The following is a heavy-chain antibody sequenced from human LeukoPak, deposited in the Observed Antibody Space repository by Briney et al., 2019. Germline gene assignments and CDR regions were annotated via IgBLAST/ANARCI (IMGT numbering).Heavy chain of an antibody. D-gene: IGHD1-26*01. CDR1: GYTFTSYY. Sequence: ASVKVSCKASGYTFTSYYMHWVRQAPGHGLEWMGIINTSGGSTSYAQKFQGRVTMTRDMSTSTVYMELSSLRSEDTGVYYCARAPGSYFPAFDYWGQGTLVTVSS. CDR2: INTSGGST. J-gene: IGHJ4*02. V-gene: IGHV1-46*01. CDR3: ARAPGSYFPAFDY.